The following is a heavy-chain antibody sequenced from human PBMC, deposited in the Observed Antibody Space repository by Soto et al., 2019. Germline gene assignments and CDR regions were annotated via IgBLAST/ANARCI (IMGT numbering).Heavy chain of an antibody. CDR3: AREGSPYYYDSRGYYKGLGWFDP. CDR2: IIPIFGTA. V-gene: IGHV1-69*01. D-gene: IGHD3-22*01. CDR1: GGTFSSYA. J-gene: IGHJ5*02. Sequence: QVQLVQSGAEVKKPGSSVKVSCKASGGTFSSYAISWVRQAPGQGLEWMGGIIPIFGTANYAQKFQGRVTITADESTSTAYMELSSLRSEDTAVYYCAREGSPYYYDSRGYYKGLGWFDPWGQGTLVTVSS.